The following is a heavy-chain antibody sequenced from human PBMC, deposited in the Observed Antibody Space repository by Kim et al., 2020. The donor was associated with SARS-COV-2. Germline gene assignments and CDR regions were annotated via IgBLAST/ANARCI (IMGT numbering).Heavy chain of an antibody. CDR2: IDGRGSRT. J-gene: IGHJ4*02. CDR3: ARGHGDWAPDNYLDC. CDR1: GFAFSTYA. V-gene: IGHV3-23*01. Sequence: GGSLRLSCAASGFAFSTYAMTWVRQAPGKGLVWVSAIDGRGSRTDYADSMRGRFTISRDNSKDTLYLQMENLGAEDTALYYCARGHGDWAPDNYLDCWGLGTLVTVS. D-gene: IGHD4-17*01.